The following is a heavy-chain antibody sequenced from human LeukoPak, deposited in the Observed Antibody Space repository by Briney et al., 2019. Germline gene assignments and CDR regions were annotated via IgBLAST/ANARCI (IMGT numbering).Heavy chain of an antibody. V-gene: IGHV3-21*01. Sequence: PGGSLRLSCAASGFTFSSYSMNWVRPAPGKGLEWVSSISSSSSYIYYADSVKGRFSISRDNAKNSLYLQMNSLRAEDTAVYYCARDLGDSSGYSFDYWGQGTLVTVSS. D-gene: IGHD3-22*01. CDR2: ISSSSSYI. CDR1: GFTFSSYS. CDR3: ARDLGDSSGYSFDY. J-gene: IGHJ4*02.